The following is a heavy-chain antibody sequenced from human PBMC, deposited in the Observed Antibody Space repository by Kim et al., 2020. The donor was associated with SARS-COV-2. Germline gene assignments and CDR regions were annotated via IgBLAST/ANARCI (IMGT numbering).Heavy chain of an antibody. V-gene: IGHV6-1*01. Sequence: SQTLSLTCAISGDSVSSNSATWNWIRQSPSRGLEWLGRTYYRSKWYNDYVVSVKSRITINPDTSKNQFSLLLNSVTPEDTAVYYCVSSIQVVPPATDGFDVWGQGTMVTVSS. J-gene: IGHJ3*01. CDR2: TYYRSKWYN. D-gene: IGHD2-2*01. CDR1: GDSVSSNSAT. CDR3: VSSIQVVPPATDGFDV.